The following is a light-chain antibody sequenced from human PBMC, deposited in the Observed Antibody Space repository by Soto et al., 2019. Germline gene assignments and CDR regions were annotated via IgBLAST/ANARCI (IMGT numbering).Light chain of an antibody. CDR2: KAS. CDR1: QSISSW. Sequence: DIQMTQSPSTLSASAGDRVTITCRASQSISSWLAWHQQKPGKAPKLLISKASSLESGVPSRFSGSGSGTEFTLTISSLQPDDFATYYCQQYNSYRTFGQGTKVDIK. V-gene: IGKV1-5*03. J-gene: IGKJ1*01. CDR3: QQYNSYRT.